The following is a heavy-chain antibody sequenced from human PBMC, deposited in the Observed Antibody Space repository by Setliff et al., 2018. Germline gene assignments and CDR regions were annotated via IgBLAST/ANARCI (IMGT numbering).Heavy chain of an antibody. D-gene: IGHD3-22*01. CDR3: ARGRASGGYFEVWYSDL. CDR1: GSNFRTYD. V-gene: IGHV1-8*03. Sequence: ASVKVSCKASGSNFRTYDINWVRQATGQGLEWVGWMDPNSGNTAYGRKFQDRVTITRNTSISTAYMELSSLRSEDTAVYYCARGRASGGYFEVWYSDLWGRGTLVTVSS. CDR2: MDPNSGNT. J-gene: IGHJ2*01.